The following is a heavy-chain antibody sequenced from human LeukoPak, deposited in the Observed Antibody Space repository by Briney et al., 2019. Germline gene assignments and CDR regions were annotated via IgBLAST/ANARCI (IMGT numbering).Heavy chain of an antibody. D-gene: IGHD6-25*01. CDR1: GFTFRSYG. CDR2: ISYEGSNK. V-gene: IGHV3-30*18. CDR3: AKERDIAAAGAIDY. Sequence: GGSLRLSCAASGFTFRSYGMHWVRQAPGKGLEWVAVISYEGSNKYYADSVKGRFTISKDISKNTLHLQMNSLRAEDTAVYYCAKERDIAAAGAIDYWGQGTLVTVSS. J-gene: IGHJ4*02.